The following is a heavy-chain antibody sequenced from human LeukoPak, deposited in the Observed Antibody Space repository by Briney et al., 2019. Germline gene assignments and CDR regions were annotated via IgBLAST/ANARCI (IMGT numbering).Heavy chain of an antibody. J-gene: IGHJ3*02. CDR3: ARRDVFDI. Sequence: PGGSLRLSCAASGFTVSSNYMSWVRQAPGRGLEWVSRINYDGTTTGYADSVKGRFTISRDNAKNTLYLQMNSLRAEDTAVYYCARRDVFDIWGQGTMVTVSS. V-gene: IGHV3-74*01. CDR1: GFTVSSNY. CDR2: INYDGTTT.